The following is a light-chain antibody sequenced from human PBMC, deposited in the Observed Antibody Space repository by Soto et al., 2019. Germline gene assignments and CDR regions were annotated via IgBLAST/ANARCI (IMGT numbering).Light chain of an antibody. CDR1: QNIDMY. CDR2: DAS. CDR3: QQSYMDPIT. J-gene: IGKJ5*01. Sequence: IHMTQSPSSLSASVGDTVTISCRASQNIDMYLNWYQKKPGKAPNLLIYDASRLQSGVPSRFSGSGGGTDFTLSISSVQPEDFATYFCQQSYMDPITFGQGTRLEIK. V-gene: IGKV1-39*01.